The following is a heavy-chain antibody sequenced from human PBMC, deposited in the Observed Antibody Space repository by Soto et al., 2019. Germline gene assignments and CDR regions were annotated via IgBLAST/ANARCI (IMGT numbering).Heavy chain of an antibody. CDR3: ARDGTTVTTDPNYYYYYGMDV. CDR1: GYTFTGYY. Sequence: QVQLVQSGAEVKKPGASVKVSCKASGYTFTGYYMHWVRQAPGQGLEWMGWINPNSGGTNYAQKFQGRVTMTRDTSISTAYMELSRLRSDDTAVYYCARDGTTVTTDPNYYYYYGMDVWGQGTTVTVSS. J-gene: IGHJ6*02. V-gene: IGHV1-2*02. D-gene: IGHD4-17*01. CDR2: INPNSGGT.